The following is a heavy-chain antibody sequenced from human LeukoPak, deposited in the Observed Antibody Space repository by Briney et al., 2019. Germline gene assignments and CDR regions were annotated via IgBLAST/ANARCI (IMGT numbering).Heavy chain of an antibody. CDR2: ISYDGSNK. CDR1: GFTFSSYG. J-gene: IGHJ6*02. Sequence: GGSLRLSCAASGFTFSSYGMHWVRQAPGKGLEWVAVISYDGSNKYYADSVKGRFTISRDNSKNTLYLQMNSLRAEDTAVYYCAKPGGDYYGMDVWGQGTTVTVSS. D-gene: IGHD3-10*01. V-gene: IGHV3-30*18. CDR3: AKPGGDYYGMDV.